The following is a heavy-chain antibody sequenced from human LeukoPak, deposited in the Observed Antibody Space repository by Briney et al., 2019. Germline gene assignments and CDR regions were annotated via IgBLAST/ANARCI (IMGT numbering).Heavy chain of an antibody. D-gene: IGHD5-12*01. CDR2: ISAYNGNT. Sequence: ASVKVSCKASGYTFTSYGISWVRQAPGQGLEWMGWISAYNGNTNYAQKLQGRVTMTTDTSTSTAYMELRSLRSDDTAVYYCARKDATLKYYNWFDPWGQGTLVTVSS. V-gene: IGHV1-18*01. CDR3: ARKDATLKYYNWFDP. CDR1: GYTFTSYG. J-gene: IGHJ5*02.